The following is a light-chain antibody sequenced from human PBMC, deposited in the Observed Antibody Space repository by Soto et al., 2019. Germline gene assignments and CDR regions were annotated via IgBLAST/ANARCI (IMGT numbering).Light chain of an antibody. J-gene: IGLJ2*01. CDR1: MGNANNA. V-gene: IGLV4-69*01. CDR2: LNSDGSH. Sequence: QPVLTQSPSASASLGAPARPTATLGMGNANNAIAWHRQQPEKGPRYLMRLNSDGSHSKGDGIPDRFSGSSSGAERYLTISSLQSEDEADYYCQTWVSGIQVFGGGTKLTVL. CDR3: QTWVSGIQV.